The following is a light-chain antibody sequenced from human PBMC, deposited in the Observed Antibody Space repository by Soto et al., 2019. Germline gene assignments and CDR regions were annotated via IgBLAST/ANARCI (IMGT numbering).Light chain of an antibody. CDR1: HDISTF. CDR3: QQLYTLPFT. Sequence: IQMTQSPSSLSASVGARVTITCRASHDISTFLAWYQQKPGKAPKLLIYEASTLQSGVPSRFSGSGSGTEFTLTISGLLPEDFAAYHCQQLYTLPFTFGQGTRLEIK. J-gene: IGKJ5*01. V-gene: IGKV1-9*01. CDR2: EAS.